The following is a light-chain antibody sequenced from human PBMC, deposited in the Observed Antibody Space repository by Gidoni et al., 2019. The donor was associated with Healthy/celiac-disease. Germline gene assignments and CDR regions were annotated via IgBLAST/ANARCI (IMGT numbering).Light chain of an antibody. Sequence: EIVFTQSPGTLSLSPGERATLSCRASQSVSSSYLAWYQQKPGQAPRLLIYGASSRATGIPDRFSGSGSGTDFTLTINRLEPEDFAVYYCQQYGSSPRTFGQGTKVEIK. CDR2: GAS. CDR1: QSVSSSY. CDR3: QQYGSSPRT. V-gene: IGKV3-20*01. J-gene: IGKJ1*01.